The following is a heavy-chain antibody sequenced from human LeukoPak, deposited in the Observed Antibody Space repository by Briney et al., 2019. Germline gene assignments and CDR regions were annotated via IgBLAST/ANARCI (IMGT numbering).Heavy chain of an antibody. D-gene: IGHD3-22*01. V-gene: IGHV3-23*01. CDR2: ISGSGGST. CDR3: AKNRNYYDSSGYYYEDYYFDY. CDR1: GFTFSSYA. Sequence: GGSLRLSCAASGFTFSSYAMSWVRQAPGKGLEWVSAISGSGGSTYYADSVKGRFTISRDNSKDTLYLQMNSPRAEDTAVYYCAKNRNYYDSSGYYYEDYYFDYWGQGTLVTVSS. J-gene: IGHJ4*02.